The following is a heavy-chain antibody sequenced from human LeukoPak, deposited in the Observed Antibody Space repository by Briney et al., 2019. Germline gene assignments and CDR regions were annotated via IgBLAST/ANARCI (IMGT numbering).Heavy chain of an antibody. V-gene: IGHV4-39*01. Sequence: GSLRLSCAASGFTFSSYWMSWVRQPPGKGLEWIGSIYYNGDAHYNPSLKSRVTMSVDTSKSQFSLKLTSVTAADTAVYYCARRITFGNTFDYWGQGTLVTVSS. CDR1: GFTFSSYW. CDR3: ARRITFGNTFDY. CDR2: IYYNGDA. J-gene: IGHJ4*02. D-gene: IGHD3-16*01.